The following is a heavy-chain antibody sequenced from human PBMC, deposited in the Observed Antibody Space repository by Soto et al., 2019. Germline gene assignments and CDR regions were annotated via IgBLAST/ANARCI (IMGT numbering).Heavy chain of an antibody. Sequence: QVQLQESGPGLVKPSQTLSLTCTVSGGSISSGGYYWSWIRQHPGKGLEWIGYIYYSGSPYYNPSLKSRVTISVDTSKNQFSLKLSSVTAADTAVYYCARAPIIQFTRGFDPWGQGTLVTVSS. CDR1: GGSISSGGYY. CDR3: ARAPIIQFTRGFDP. V-gene: IGHV4-31*03. CDR2: IYYSGSP. D-gene: IGHD3-3*01. J-gene: IGHJ5*02.